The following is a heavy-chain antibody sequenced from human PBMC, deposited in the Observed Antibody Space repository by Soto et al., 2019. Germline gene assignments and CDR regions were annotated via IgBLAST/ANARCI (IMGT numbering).Heavy chain of an antibody. CDR3: AREWRDYYFDY. V-gene: IGHV4-31*03. CDR1: GGSISSGGYY. Sequence: SETLSLTCTVSGGSISSGGYYWSWIRQHPGKGLEWIGYIYYSGSTYYNPSLKSRVTISVDTSKNQFSLKLSSVTAADTAVYYCAREWRDYYFDYRGQGTLVTVSS. J-gene: IGHJ4*02. CDR2: IYYSGST.